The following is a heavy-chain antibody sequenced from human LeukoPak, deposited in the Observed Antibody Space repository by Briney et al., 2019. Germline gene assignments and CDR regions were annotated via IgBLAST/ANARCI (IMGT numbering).Heavy chain of an antibody. J-gene: IGHJ4*02. D-gene: IGHD3-22*01. CDR2: IIPIFGTA. V-gene: IGHV1-69*05. Sequence: SVKVSCKASGGTFSSYAISWVRQAPGQGLEWMGGIIPIFGTANYAQKFQGRVTITTVESTSTAYMELSSLRSEDTAVYYCARANYYYDSSGYYYFDYWGQGTLVTVSS. CDR3: ARANYYYDSSGYYYFDY. CDR1: GGTFSSYA.